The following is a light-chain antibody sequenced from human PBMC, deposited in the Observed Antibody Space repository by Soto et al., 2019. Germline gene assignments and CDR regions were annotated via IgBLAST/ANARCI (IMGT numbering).Light chain of an antibody. J-gene: IGLJ2*01. CDR2: YDS. Sequence: SYELTQPPSVSVAPGKTARLTCGGNNIGSKSVHWYQQKPGQAPVLVIYYDSDRPSGIPERFSGSNSGNTATLTISRVEAGDEADYYCQVWDSSSDHPRVVFGGGTKLTVL. CDR3: QVWDSSSDHPRVV. CDR1: NIGSKS. V-gene: IGLV3-21*04.